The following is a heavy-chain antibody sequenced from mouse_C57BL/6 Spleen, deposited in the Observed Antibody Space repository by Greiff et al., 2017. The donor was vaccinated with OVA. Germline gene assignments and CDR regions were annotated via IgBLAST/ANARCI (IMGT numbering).Heavy chain of an antibody. CDR1: GFNIKDDY. Sequence: VQLKQSGAELVRPGASVKLSCTASGFNIKDDYMHWVKQRPEQGLEWIGWIDPENGDTEYASKFQGKATITADTSSNTAYLQLSSLTSEDTAVYYCTLYYDYDVKAYWGQGTLVTVSA. J-gene: IGHJ3*01. V-gene: IGHV14-4*01. CDR3: TLYYDYDVKAY. CDR2: IDPENGDT. D-gene: IGHD2-4*01.